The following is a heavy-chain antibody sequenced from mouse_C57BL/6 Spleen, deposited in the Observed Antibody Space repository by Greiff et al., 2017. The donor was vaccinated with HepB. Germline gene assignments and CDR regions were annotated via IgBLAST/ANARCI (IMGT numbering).Heavy chain of an antibody. D-gene: IGHD2-3*01. Sequence: EVKLVESEGGLVQPGSSMKLSCTASGFTFSDYYMAWVRQVPEKGLEWVANINYDGSSTYYLDSLKSRFIISRDNAKNILYLQMSSLKSEDTATYYCAQGGNDLAWFAYWGQGTLVTVSA. V-gene: IGHV5-16*01. CDR3: AQGGNDLAWFAY. CDR2: INYDGSST. CDR1: GFTFSDYY. J-gene: IGHJ3*01.